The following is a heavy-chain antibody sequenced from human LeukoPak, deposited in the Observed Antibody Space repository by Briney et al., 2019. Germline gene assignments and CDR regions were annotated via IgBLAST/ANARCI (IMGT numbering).Heavy chain of an antibody. V-gene: IGHV4-4*02. J-gene: IGHJ4*02. CDR2: VHLNGAT. Sequence: PSGTLSLTCAVSGGSITTTNWWSWGRPPPGKGLEWIGEVHLNGATNYNPSLERRFSMSIDKSNHPLSLEVTSVTAADTAMYYCTRESGAFSPFGFWGQGTLVTVSS. CDR3: TRESGAFSPFGF. D-gene: IGHD1-26*01. CDR1: GGSITTTNW.